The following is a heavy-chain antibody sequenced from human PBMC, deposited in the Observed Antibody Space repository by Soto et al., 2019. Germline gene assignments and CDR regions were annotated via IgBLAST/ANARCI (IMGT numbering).Heavy chain of an antibody. J-gene: IGHJ5*02. V-gene: IGHV4-59*08. CDR1: GGSISNYD. Sequence: PSVTLCLTCTVAGGSISNYDGSWLRQPPGKGLEWIGYIYYSGSTNYNPSLKSRVTISVDTSKNQFSLKLSSVTAADTAVYYCARQGRGYCSSTSCYGPGATYNWFDPWGQGTLVTVSS. CDR2: IYYSGST. D-gene: IGHD2-2*01. CDR3: ARQGRGYCSSTSCYGPGATYNWFDP.